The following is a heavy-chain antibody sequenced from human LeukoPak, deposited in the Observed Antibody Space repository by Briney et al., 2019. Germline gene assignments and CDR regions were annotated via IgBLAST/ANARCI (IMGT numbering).Heavy chain of an antibody. V-gene: IGHV3-30*18. Sequence: GGSLRLSCAASGFTFSSYWMRWVRQAPGKGLEWVAVISYDGSNKYYADSVKGRFTISRDNSKNTLYLQMNSLRAEDTAVYYCAKAALYGDYAPYWYFDLWGRGTLVTVSS. CDR2: ISYDGSNK. J-gene: IGHJ2*01. CDR3: AKAALYGDYAPYWYFDL. D-gene: IGHD4-17*01. CDR1: GFTFSSYW.